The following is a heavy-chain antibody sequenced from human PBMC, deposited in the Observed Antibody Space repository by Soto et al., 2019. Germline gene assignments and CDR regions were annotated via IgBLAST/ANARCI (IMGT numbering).Heavy chain of an antibody. CDR3: ARWATIFGVAAYYMDV. CDR2: INSDGSST. D-gene: IGHD3-3*01. Sequence: GGSLRLSCAASGFTFSSYWMHWVRQAPGKGLVWVSRINSDGSSTYYADSVKGRFTISRHNSKNTLYLQMNSLRAEDTAVYYCARWATIFGVAAYYMDVWGKGTTVTVSS. J-gene: IGHJ6*03. V-gene: IGHV3-74*01. CDR1: GFTFSSYW.